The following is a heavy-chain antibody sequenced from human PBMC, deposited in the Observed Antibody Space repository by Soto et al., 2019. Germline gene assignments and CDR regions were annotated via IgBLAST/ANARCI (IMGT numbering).Heavy chain of an antibody. D-gene: IGHD1-26*01. V-gene: IGHV3-30*18. CDR1: GFTFSSYG. J-gene: IGHJ4*02. CDR2: ISYDGSNK. CDR3: AKDGSPIFFYFDY. Sequence: LPGGSLRLSCAASGFTFSSYGMHWVRQAPGKGLEWVAVISYDGSNKYYADSVKGRFTISRDNSKNTLYLHINSLRAEDTAVFYCAKDGSPIFFYFDYWGQGSLVTVSS.